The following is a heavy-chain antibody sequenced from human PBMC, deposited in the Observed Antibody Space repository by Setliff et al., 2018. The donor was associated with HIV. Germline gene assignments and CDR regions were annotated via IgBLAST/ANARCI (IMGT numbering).Heavy chain of an antibody. CDR3: AREVLRGGDDAFGL. D-gene: IGHD3-10*01. Sequence: PGGSLRLSCAASRFDFNNYWMCWVRQAPGKGLEWVANIGQDGSEKNYVDSVKGRFTISRDNAKNSMDLQMNSLRAEDTAVYYCAREVLRGGDDAFGLWGRGTVVTVSS. V-gene: IGHV3-7*01. J-gene: IGHJ3*01. CDR1: RFDFNNYW. CDR2: IGQDGSEK.